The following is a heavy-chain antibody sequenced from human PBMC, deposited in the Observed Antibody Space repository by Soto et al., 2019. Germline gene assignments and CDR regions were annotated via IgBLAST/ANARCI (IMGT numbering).Heavy chain of an antibody. CDR2: IWYDGSNK. J-gene: IGHJ4*02. V-gene: IGHV3-33*01. Sequence: GGSLRLSCAASGFTFSSYGMHWVRQAPGKGLEWVAVIWYDGSNKYYADSVKGRFTISRDNSKNTLYLQMNSLRAEDTAVYYCARDPSYSGYDYYFDYWGQGTLVTVSS. D-gene: IGHD5-12*01. CDR1: GFTFSSYG. CDR3: ARDPSYSGYDYYFDY.